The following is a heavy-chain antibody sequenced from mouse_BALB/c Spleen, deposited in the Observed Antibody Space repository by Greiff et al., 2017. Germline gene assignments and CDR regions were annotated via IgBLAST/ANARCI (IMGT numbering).Heavy chain of an antibody. J-gene: IGHJ3*01. CDR2: IDPENGNT. CDR3: ASGAARATAY. V-gene: IGHV14-1*02. D-gene: IGHD3-1*01. CDR1: GFNIKDYY. Sequence: EVQLQESGAELVRPGALVKLSCKASGFNIKDYYMHWVKQRPEQGLEWIGWIDPENGNTIYDPKFQGKASITADTSSNTAYLQLSSLTSEDTAVYYCASGAARATAYWGQGTLVTVSA.